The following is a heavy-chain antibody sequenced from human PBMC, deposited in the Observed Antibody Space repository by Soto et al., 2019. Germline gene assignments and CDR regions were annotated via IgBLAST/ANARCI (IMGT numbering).Heavy chain of an antibody. CDR1: GYTFTSYA. CDR2: INAGNGNT. CDR3: ARPIQYYFDTSAQSAWFDP. V-gene: IGHV1-3*01. D-gene: IGHD3-22*01. J-gene: IGHJ5*02. Sequence: ASVKVSCKASGYTFTSYAMHWVRQAPGQRLEWMGWINAGNGNTKYSQKFQGRVTITRDTSTSTAYMELGSLRSEDTAVYYCARPIQYYFDTSAQSAWFDPWGQGTLVTVSS.